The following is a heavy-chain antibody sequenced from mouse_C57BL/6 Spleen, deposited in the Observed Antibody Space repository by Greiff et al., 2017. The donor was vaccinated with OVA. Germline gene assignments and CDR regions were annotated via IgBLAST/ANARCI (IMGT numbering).Heavy chain of an antibody. CDR3: AKEPHYYGSSYVGYFDV. CDR2: IWRGGST. D-gene: IGHD1-1*01. CDR1: GFSLTSYG. J-gene: IGHJ1*03. V-gene: IGHV2-5*01. Sequence: QVQLQQSGPGLVQPSQSLSITCTVSGFSLTSYGVHWVRQSPGKGLEWLGVIWRGGSTDYNAAFMSRLSITKDNSKSQVFFKMNSLQADDTAIYCCAKEPHYYGSSYVGYFDVWGTGTTVTVSS.